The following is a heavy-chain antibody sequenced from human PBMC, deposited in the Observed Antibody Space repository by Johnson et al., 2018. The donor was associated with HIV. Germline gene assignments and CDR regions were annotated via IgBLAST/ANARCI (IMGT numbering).Heavy chain of an antibody. CDR1: GFTVSSNA. CDR3: ARAGARAFDI. J-gene: IGHJ3*02. CDR2: IYSGDRT. Sequence: VQLVESGGGLVKPGGSLRLSCAASGFTVSSNAMSWVRQAPGKGLEWVSVIYSGDRTYSAVSVKGRFTISRDSSKNTLFLQMNSLRAEDTAVYYCARAGARAFDIWGQGTMVTVSS. V-gene: IGHV3-66*01. D-gene: IGHD1-26*01.